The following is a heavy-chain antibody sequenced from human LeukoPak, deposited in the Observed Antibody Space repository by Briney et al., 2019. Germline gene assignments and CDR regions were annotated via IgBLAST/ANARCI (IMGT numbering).Heavy chain of an antibody. CDR3: ARGYCSGGSCYPTWFDP. CDR1: GFTISSNY. CDR2: IYSGGST. V-gene: IGHV3-53*01. Sequence: GGSLRLSCAASGFTISSNYMTWVRQAPGKGLEWVSIIYSGGSTYYADSVKGRFTISRDNSKNTLHLQMNSLRADDTALYYCARGYCSGGSCYPTWFDPWGQGTLVTVSS. D-gene: IGHD2-15*01. J-gene: IGHJ5*02.